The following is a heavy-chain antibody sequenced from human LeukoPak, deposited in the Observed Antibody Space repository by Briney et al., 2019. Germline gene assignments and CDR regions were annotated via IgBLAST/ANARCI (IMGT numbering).Heavy chain of an antibody. D-gene: IGHD4-11*01. CDR2: INYNGGSS. Sequence: GGSLRLSCEASGFSFDDYGMSWVRQAPGKGLEWVSGINYNGGSSGYTDSMKGRFTISRDNARNSLFLQMNSLRAEDTAVYYCARDRRGSNWGQGTLVTVSS. CDR3: ARDRRGSN. CDR1: GFSFDDYG. V-gene: IGHV3-20*04. J-gene: IGHJ4*02.